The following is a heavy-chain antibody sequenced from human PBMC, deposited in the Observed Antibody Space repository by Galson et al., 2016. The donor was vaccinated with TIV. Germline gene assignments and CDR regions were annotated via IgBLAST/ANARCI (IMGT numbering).Heavy chain of an antibody. CDR1: GYTFISYG. CDR3: TRDLQGANFYYGMDV. CDR2: ISPDNGHT. D-gene: IGHD1-26*01. Sequence: SVKVSCKAFGYTFISYGISWVRQAPGQGLEWMGWISPDNGHTNYAQKLQDRVTMTTFTSTSTAYMELRSLRSDDTAVYYCTRDLQGANFYYGMDVWGQGTTVTVSS. V-gene: IGHV1-18*01. J-gene: IGHJ6*02.